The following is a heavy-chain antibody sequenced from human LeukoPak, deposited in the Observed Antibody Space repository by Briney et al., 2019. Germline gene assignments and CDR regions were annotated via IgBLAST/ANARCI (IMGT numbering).Heavy chain of an antibody. CDR2: ISGFGGST. V-gene: IGHV3-23*01. CDR1: GFTFGDYA. CDR3: AKGGHRSPFDY. Sequence: GGSLRLSCTASGFTFGDYAMSWVRQAPGKGLEWVSTISGFGGSTYYADSVKGRFTISRDNSKNTLYLQMNSLRAEDTAVYHCAKGGHRSPFDYWGQGTLVTVSS. D-gene: IGHD5-12*01. J-gene: IGHJ4*02.